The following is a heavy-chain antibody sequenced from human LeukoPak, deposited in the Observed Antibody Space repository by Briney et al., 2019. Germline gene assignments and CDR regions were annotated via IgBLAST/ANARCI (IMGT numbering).Heavy chain of an antibody. V-gene: IGHV3-74*01. CDR1: GFTFRDYW. D-gene: IGHD3-3*01. J-gene: IGHJ6*02. CDR3: AKSVAIYFYYGLDV. CDR2: LHSDGSNT. Sequence: GGSLRLSCAASGFTFRDYWMHWVRQAPGKGLVWVSRLHSDGSNTTYADSVKGRFTISRDNAKNTLYLQMNSLRAEDTAPYYCAKSVAIYFYYGLDVWGQGTTVTVSS.